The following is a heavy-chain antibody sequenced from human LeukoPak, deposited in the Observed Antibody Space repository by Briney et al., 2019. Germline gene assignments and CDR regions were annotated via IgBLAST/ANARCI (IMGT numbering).Heavy chain of an antibody. CDR2: IKQDGSEK. D-gene: IGHD3-10*01. CDR1: GFTFSRYS. V-gene: IGHV3-7*04. CDR3: ARTTHVLLWFGELFDY. J-gene: IGHJ4*02. Sequence: GESLKISCAASGFTFSRYSMNWVRQAPGKGLEWVANIKQDGSEKYYVDSVKGRFTISRDNAKNSLYLQMNSLRAEDTAVYYCARTTHVLLWFGELFDYWGQGTLVTVSS.